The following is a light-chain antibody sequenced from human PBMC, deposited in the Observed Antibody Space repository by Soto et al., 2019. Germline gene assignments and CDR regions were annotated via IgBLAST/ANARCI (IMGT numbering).Light chain of an antibody. CDR1: QRISSW. CDR2: DAS. Sequence: DIQMTQSPSTLSASVGDRVTITCRASQRISSWLAWYQQKAGRAPKLLIYDASSLQSGVPSRFSGSGSGTEFTLTISSLQPDDFATYYCQQYNSFLITFGQGTRLEIK. J-gene: IGKJ5*01. V-gene: IGKV1-5*01. CDR3: QQYNSFLIT.